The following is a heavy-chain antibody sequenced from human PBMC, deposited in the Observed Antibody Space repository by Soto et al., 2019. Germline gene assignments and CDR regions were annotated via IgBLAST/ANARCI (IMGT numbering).Heavy chain of an antibody. CDR1: GGTFSSYA. CDR3: ARAPPGYCSGGSCDGYFDL. D-gene: IGHD2-15*01. Sequence: QVQLVQSGAEVKKPGSSVKVSCKASGGTFSSYAISWVRQAPGQGLEWMGGIIPIFGTANYAQKFQGRVTSTADKATSTADRELSSLRSEDTAVYYCARAPPGYCSGGSCDGYFDLWGRGTLVTVSS. CDR2: IIPIFGTA. J-gene: IGHJ2*01. V-gene: IGHV1-69*06.